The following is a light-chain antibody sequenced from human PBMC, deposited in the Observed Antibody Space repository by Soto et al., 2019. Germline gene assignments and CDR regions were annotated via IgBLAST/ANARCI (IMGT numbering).Light chain of an antibody. CDR1: QSIDTW. V-gene: IGKV1-5*01. Sequence: DIQLTQSPSTLSASVGDRITITCRASQSIDTWLAWYQHRPGEGPKLLIHDASSLESGVPSRFSGSGSATEFSLTISSLESGDSGTYHCQQYATYAPSTFGQGTKVEIK. CDR2: DAS. CDR3: QQYATYAPST. J-gene: IGKJ1*01.